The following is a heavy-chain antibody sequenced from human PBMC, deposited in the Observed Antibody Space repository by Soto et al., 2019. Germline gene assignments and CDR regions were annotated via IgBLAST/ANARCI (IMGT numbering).Heavy chain of an antibody. CDR2: ISGSGGST. Sequence: EVQLLESGGGLVQPGGSLRLSGAASGLTFSSYAMSWGRKAPGKGREWVSAISGSGGSTYYADSVKGRFTISRDNSKNTLYLQMNSLRAEDTAVYYCAKGIAARLNYFDYWGQGTLVTVSS. V-gene: IGHV3-23*01. CDR3: AKGIAARLNYFDY. CDR1: GLTFSSYA. D-gene: IGHD6-6*01. J-gene: IGHJ4*02.